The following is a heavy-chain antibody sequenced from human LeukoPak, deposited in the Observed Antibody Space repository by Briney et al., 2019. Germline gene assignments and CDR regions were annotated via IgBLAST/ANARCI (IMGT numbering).Heavy chain of an antibody. CDR1: GGSVNSGSYY. D-gene: IGHD1-26*01. CDR2: IYYSGST. V-gene: IGHV4-61*01. CDR3: ARAAYSGSYHSDY. J-gene: IGHJ4*02. Sequence: PSETLSLTCTVSGGSVNSGSYYWNWIRQPPGKGLEWIGYIYYSGSTNYNPSLKSRVTISVDTPKNQFSLKLSSVTAADTAVCYCARAAYSGSYHSDYWGQGTLVTVSS.